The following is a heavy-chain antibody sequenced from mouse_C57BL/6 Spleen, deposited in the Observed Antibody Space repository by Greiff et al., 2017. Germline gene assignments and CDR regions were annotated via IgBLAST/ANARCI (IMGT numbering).Heavy chain of an antibody. J-gene: IGHJ4*01. Sequence: QVQLQQSGAELVRPGASVKLSCKASGYTFTDYYINWVKQRPGQGLEWIARIYPGSGNTYYNEKFKGKATLTAEKSSSTAYMQRSSLTSEDSAVYVCAKSRAGTDYAMDDWGQGTSVTVSS. CDR1: GYTFTDYY. V-gene: IGHV1-76*01. CDR2: IYPGSGNT. CDR3: AKSRAGTDYAMDD. D-gene: IGHD4-1*01.